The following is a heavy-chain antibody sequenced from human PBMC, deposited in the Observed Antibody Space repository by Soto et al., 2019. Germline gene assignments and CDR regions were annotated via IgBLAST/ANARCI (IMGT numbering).Heavy chain of an antibody. CDR2: IDPSDSYT. CDR3: ARAPSIAAAGTPYYYCYGMDV. Sequence: PGESLKISCKGSGYSFTSYWISWVRQMPGKGLEWMGRIDPSDSYTNYSPSFQGHVTISADKSISTAYLQWSSLKASDTAMYYCARAPSIAAAGTPYYYCYGMDVWGQGTTVTGSS. V-gene: IGHV5-10-1*01. D-gene: IGHD6-13*01. J-gene: IGHJ6*02. CDR1: GYSFTSYW.